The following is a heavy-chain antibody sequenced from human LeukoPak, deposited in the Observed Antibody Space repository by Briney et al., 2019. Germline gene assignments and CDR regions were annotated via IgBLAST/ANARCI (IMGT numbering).Heavy chain of an antibody. J-gene: IGHJ4*02. CDR1: GGPMSSGSYY. V-gene: IGHV4-61*02. CDR2: IYTSGST. Sequence: SETLSLTCTVSGGPMSSGSYYWSWIRQPAGKGLEWIGRIYTSGSTNYNPSLKSRVTISVDTSKNQFSLKLSSVTAADTAVYYCARGTSGSADYWGQGTLVTVSS. CDR3: ARGTSGSADY. D-gene: IGHD3-10*01.